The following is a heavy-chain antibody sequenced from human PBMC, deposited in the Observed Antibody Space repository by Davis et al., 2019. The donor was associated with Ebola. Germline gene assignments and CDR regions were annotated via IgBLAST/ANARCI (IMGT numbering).Heavy chain of an antibody. D-gene: IGHD1-7*01. CDR1: GFTFNSYW. J-gene: IGHJ4*02. CDR3: ARAGNYASPHHFDY. V-gene: IGHV3-7*01. CDR2: IKQDGSEK. Sequence: GGSLRLSCAASGFTFNSYWMSWVRQAPGKGLEWVANIKQDGSEKYYVDSVRGRFTISRDNAKNSLFLQVNSLRAEDTALYYCARAGNYASPHHFDYWGQGSLVTVSS.